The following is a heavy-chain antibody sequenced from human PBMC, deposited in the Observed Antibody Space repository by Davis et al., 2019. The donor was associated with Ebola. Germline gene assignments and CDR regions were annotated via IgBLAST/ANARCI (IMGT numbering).Heavy chain of an antibody. CDR1: GFTFSSYG. V-gene: IGHV3-30*02. CDR3: AKGDWYFDL. CDR2: IRYDGSNK. J-gene: IGHJ2*01. Sequence: GESLKISCAASGFTFSSYGMHWVRQAPGKGLEWVAFIRYDGSNKYYADSVKGRFTISRDNSKNTLYLQMNSLGAEDTAVYYCAKGDWYFDLWGRGTLVTVSS.